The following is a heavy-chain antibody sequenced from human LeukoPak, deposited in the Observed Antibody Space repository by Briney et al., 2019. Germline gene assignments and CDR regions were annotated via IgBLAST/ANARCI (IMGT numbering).Heavy chain of an antibody. CDR1: GFTFNNYA. Sequence: PGGSLRLSCAASGFTFNNYAMSWVRQAPGKGLEWVSSINAGGGSTYYADSVKGRFAISRDISKNTLYLQMNSLRVEDTAVYYCAKGLSASGHFNAFDIWGQGTMVTVSS. D-gene: IGHD3-3*01. V-gene: IGHV3-23*01. CDR3: AKGLSASGHFNAFDI. CDR2: INAGGGST. J-gene: IGHJ3*02.